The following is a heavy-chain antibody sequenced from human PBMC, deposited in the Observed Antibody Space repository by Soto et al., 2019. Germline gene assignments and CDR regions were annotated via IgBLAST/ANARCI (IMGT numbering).Heavy chain of an antibody. D-gene: IGHD3-10*01. Sequence: ASVKVSCKASGGTFSSYTISWVRQAPGQGLEWMGIINPSGGSTSYAQKFQGRVTMTRDTSTSTVYMELSSLRSEDTAVYYCGRVSRSEELYGMDVWGQGTTVTVSS. J-gene: IGHJ6*02. CDR3: GRVSRSEELYGMDV. V-gene: IGHV1-46*01. CDR2: INPSGGST. CDR1: GGTFSSYT.